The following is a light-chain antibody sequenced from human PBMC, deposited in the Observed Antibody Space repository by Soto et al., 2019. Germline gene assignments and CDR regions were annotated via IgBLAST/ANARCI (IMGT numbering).Light chain of an antibody. Sequence: DILMTQSPSTLSASVGDKVTITCRASQSLTSWLAWYQQKPGKAPKLLIYDASTLQSGVPSRFSGSGSGTDFTLTISSLQTDDFATYYCQQYKNYSPYTFGQGTKLEIK. V-gene: IGKV1-5*01. J-gene: IGKJ2*01. CDR3: QQYKNYSPYT. CDR2: DAS. CDR1: QSLTSW.